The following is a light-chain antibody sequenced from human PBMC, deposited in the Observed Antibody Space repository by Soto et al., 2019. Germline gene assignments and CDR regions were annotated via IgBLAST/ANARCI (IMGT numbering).Light chain of an antibody. V-gene: IGLV1-44*01. CDR3: VTWDDSLNARV. J-gene: IGLJ3*02. Sequence: QSVLTQPPSASGTPGQKVTISCSGSSSNIGISTVNWYQVLQGTAPKLLIYGNHQRPSGIPDRISGSKSDTSASLAISGLQSEDEADYFCVTWDDSLNARVFGGGTKLTVL. CDR2: GNH. CDR1: SSNIGIST.